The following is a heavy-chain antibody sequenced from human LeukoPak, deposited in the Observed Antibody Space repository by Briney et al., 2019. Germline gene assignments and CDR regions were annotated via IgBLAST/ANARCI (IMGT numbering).Heavy chain of an antibody. J-gene: IGHJ4*02. CDR1: GGSISSHF. D-gene: IGHD4-17*01. Sequence: SETLSLTCTVSGGSISSHFRSWIRQPPGKGLEWVGYIYYSGSTNYNPSLKSRVTIPVDTSKNQFSLKLSSVTAADTAVYYCARGQAVYGDHVEGFDYWGQGTLVTVSS. CDR3: ARGQAVYGDHVEGFDY. CDR2: IYYSGST. V-gene: IGHV4-59*11.